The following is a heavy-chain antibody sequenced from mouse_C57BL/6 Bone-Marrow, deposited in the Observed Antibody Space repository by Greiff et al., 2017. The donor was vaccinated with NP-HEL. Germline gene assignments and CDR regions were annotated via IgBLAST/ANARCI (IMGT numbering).Heavy chain of an antibody. CDR2: IHPNSGST. D-gene: IGHD4-1*01. CDR3: AREGTGYWYFDV. J-gene: IGHJ1*03. V-gene: IGHV1-64*01. Sequence: QVQLQQPGAELVKPGASVKLSCKASGYTFTSYWMHWVKQRPGQGLEWIGMIHPNSGSTNYNEKFKSKATLTVDKSTSTAYMQLSSLTSEDSAVYYWAREGTGYWYFDVWGTGTTVTVSS. CDR1: GYTFTSYW.